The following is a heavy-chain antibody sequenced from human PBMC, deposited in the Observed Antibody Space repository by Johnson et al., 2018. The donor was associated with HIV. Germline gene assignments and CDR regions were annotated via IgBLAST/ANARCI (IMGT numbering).Heavy chain of an antibody. V-gene: IGHV3-30*03. J-gene: IGHJ3*02. CDR2: ISYDGIEK. D-gene: IGHD3-3*01. CDR3: ARDGGRYYDCWGGRGDAFDI. Sequence: QVQLVESGGGLVQPGGSRRLSCAGSGFIFRTHWIHWVRQPPGKGLEWVALISYDGIEKYYADSVKGRFTISRDNAKNSLYLQMNSLRAEDTAVYYCARDGGRYYDCWGGRGDAFDIWGQGTMVTVSS. CDR1: GFIFRTHW.